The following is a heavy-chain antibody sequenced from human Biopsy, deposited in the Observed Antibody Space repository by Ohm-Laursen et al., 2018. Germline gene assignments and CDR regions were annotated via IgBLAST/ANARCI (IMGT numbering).Heavy chain of an antibody. D-gene: IGHD1-14*01. CDR1: GGLNSNYY. CDR3: ARDRDRRGWFDP. Sequence: GTLSLTCSVSGGLNSNYYWSWVRQSAGKGLEWIGRLYTSGDTNYNPSLKSRVTMSVDTSKNKFSLRVSSVTAADTAVYYCARDRDRRGWFDPWGQGTLVTVSS. J-gene: IGHJ5*02. V-gene: IGHV4-4*07. CDR2: LYTSGDT.